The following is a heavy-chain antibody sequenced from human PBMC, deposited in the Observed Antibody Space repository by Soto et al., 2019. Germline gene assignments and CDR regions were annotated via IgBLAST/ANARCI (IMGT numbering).Heavy chain of an antibody. CDR3: AKRRQLGDYYYYGMDV. D-gene: IGHD3-10*01. Sequence: QVQLVESGGGVVQPGKSLRLSCAASGFTFSSYGMHWVRQAPGMRLEWVAIISYDGSNQYYADSMKGRFTISRDNSKHTLYLQMNSLRAEDTAVYYCAKRRQLGDYYYYGMDVWGQGTTVTVSS. J-gene: IGHJ6*02. CDR2: ISYDGSNQ. V-gene: IGHV3-30*18. CDR1: GFTFSSYG.